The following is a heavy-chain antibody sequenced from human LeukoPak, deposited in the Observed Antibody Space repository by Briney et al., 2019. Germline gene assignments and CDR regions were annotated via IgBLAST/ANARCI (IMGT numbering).Heavy chain of an antibody. CDR2: INTNTGNP. CDR1: GYTFTSYA. Sequence: ASVKVSCKASGYTFTSYAMNWVRQAPGQGLEWMGWINTNTGNPTYAQGFTGRFVFSLDTSVSTAYLQISSLKAEDTAVYYCARVEEHCGGDCYSAFDIWGQGTMVTVSS. CDR3: ARVEEHCGGDCYSAFDI. V-gene: IGHV7-4-1*02. D-gene: IGHD2-21*02. J-gene: IGHJ3*02.